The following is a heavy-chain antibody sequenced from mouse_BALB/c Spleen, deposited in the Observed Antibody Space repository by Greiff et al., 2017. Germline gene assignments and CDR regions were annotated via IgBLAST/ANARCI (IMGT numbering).Heavy chain of an antibody. CDR1: GFTFSSYT. Sequence: DVHLVESGGGLVQPGGSLKLSCAASGFTFSSYTMSWVRQTPEKRLEWVAYISNGGGSTYYPDTVKGRFTISRDNAKNTLYLQMSSLKSEDTAMYYCARRSCPHGFAYWGQGTTLTVSS. CDR2: ISNGGGST. J-gene: IGHJ2*01. CDR3: ARRSCPHGFAY. V-gene: IGHV5-12-2*01.